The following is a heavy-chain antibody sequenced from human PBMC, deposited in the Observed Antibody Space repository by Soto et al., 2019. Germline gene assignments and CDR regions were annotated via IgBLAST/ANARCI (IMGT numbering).Heavy chain of an antibody. CDR1: GGSISGHY. CDR2: LSYSGST. CDR3: ARGPYYDLIWNYYYLDV. D-gene: IGHD3-16*01. V-gene: IGHV4-59*08. Sequence: QVQLQESGPGLVKPSETLSLSCRVSGGSISGHYWSWVRHAPGKGLAWIGYLSYSGSTNYTPSLKSRVTISVETSKNHFSLRLPSVTAADTAVYYCARGPYYDLIWNYYYLDVWCKGTTVTVSS. J-gene: IGHJ6*03.